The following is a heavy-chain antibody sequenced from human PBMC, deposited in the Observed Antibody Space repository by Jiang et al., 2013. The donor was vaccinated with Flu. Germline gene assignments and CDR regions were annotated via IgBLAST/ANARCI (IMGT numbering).Heavy chain of an antibody. CDR1: GFTFSSYS. CDR3: ARVGTGKISSGYYF. Sequence: RLSCAASGFTFSSYSMNWVRQAPGKGLEWVSSISSSSSYIYYADSVKGRFTISRDNAKNSLYLQMNSLRAEDTAVYYCARVGTGKISSGYYFWGQGTLVTVSS. V-gene: IGHV3-21*01. D-gene: IGHD3-22*01. J-gene: IGHJ4*02. CDR2: ISSSSSYI.